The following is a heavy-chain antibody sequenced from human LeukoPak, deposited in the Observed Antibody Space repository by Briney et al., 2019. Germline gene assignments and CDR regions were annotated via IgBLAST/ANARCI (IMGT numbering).Heavy chain of an antibody. V-gene: IGHV1-2*02. CDR2: INPKTGDT. Sequence: GASVKVSCKTSGYTFIDYYMHWVRQAPGHGLECMGWINPKTGDTNYAQKFQDRVTMTRDTSINTAYMEVSSLRGDDTAVYYCARKNNFWSGHPFDSRGQGTLVTVSS. CDR3: ARKNNFWSGHPFDS. J-gene: IGHJ4*02. CDR1: GYTFIDYY. D-gene: IGHD3-3*01.